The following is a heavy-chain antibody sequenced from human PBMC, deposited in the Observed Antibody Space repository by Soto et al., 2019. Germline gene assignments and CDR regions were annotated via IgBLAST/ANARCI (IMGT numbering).Heavy chain of an antibody. J-gene: IGHJ4*02. CDR2: ISYDGSNK. D-gene: IGHD3-10*01. Sequence: PGGSLRLSCAASGFTFSSYGVHWVRQAPGKGLEWVAVISYDGSNKHYADTVKGRFTISRDNSKNTLNLQMNSLRAEDTVFFFCGRLYSWGNYYSPINYGGQGALVTVS. CDR1: GFTFSSYG. CDR3: GRLYSWGNYYSPINY. V-gene: IGHV3-30*03.